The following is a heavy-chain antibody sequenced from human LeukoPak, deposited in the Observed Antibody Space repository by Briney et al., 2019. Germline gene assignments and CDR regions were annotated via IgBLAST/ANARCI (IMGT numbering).Heavy chain of an antibody. CDR1: GGSFSGYY. D-gene: IGHD3-3*01. CDR3: ARSHAQKWSGYSH. Sequence: PSETLSLTCAVYGGSFSGYYWSWIRQPPGKGLEWIGEINHSGSTNYNPSLKSRVTISVDTSKNQFSLKLTSVTAADTAVYFCARSHAQKWSGYSHWGQGTLVTVSS. CDR2: INHSGST. V-gene: IGHV4-34*01. J-gene: IGHJ4*02.